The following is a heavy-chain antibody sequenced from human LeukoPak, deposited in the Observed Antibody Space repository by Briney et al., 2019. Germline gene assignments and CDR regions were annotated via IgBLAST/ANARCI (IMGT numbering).Heavy chain of an antibody. D-gene: IGHD3-3*01. J-gene: IGHJ6*03. CDR2: ISYDGSDK. CDR1: GFTFSSYA. CDR3: ARDQRFLEWPLGYYYYMDV. V-gene: IGHV3-30-3*01. Sequence: PGGSLRLSCAASGFTFSSYAMHWVRQAPGKGLEWVAVISYDGSDKYYADSVKGRFTISRDNSKNTLYLQMNSLRGEDTAVFYSARDQRFLEWPLGYYYYMDVWDKGTTVTVSS.